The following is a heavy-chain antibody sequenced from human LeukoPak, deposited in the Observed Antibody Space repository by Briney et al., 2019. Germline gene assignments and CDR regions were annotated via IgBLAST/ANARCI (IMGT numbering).Heavy chain of an antibody. Sequence: ASVKVSCKASGYTFTGYYMHWVRQAPGQGLEWMGWINPNSGGTNYAQKFQGRVTMTRDTSISTAYMELSRLRSDDTAVHYCARSNNYGDYSMGFWGQGTLVTVSS. V-gene: IGHV1-2*02. J-gene: IGHJ4*02. CDR3: ARSNNYGDYSMGF. D-gene: IGHD4-17*01. CDR1: GYTFTGYY. CDR2: INPNSGGT.